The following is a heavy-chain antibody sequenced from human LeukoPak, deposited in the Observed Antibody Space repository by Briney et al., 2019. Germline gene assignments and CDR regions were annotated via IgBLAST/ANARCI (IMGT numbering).Heavy chain of an antibody. CDR2: INPNSGGT. Sequence: ASVKVSCKASGYTFTGYYMHWVRQAPGQGLEWMGWINPNSGGTNYAQKFQGRVTMTRDTSISTAYMELSRLRSDDTAVYYCARGLGYFGSGSHGDDAFDIWGQGTMVTVSS. D-gene: IGHD3-10*01. CDR1: GYTFTGYY. CDR3: ARGLGYFGSGSHGDDAFDI. V-gene: IGHV1-2*02. J-gene: IGHJ3*02.